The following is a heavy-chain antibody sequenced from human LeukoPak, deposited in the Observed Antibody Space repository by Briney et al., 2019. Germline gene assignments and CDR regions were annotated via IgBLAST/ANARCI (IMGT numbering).Heavy chain of an antibody. CDR1: GFSFSTQR. Sequence: GGSLRLSCAASGFSFSTQRVHWVRQAPGKGLVWVSYINIDERITGYADSVKGRFTISRGNAKNTLYLQMNSLRAEDTAIYYCFREGGDWGQGTLVTVSS. V-gene: IGHV3-74*01. CDR2: INIDERIT. CDR3: FREGGD. J-gene: IGHJ4*02. D-gene: IGHD3-10*01.